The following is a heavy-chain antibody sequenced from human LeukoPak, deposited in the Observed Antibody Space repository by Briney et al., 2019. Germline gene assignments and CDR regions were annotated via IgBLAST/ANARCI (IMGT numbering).Heavy chain of an antibody. CDR2: INHSGST. CDR1: GGSFSGYY. D-gene: IGHD5-24*01. Sequence: SETLSLTCAVYGGSFSGYYWSWIRQPPGKGLEWIGEINHSGSTNYSPSLKSRVTISVDTSKNQFSLKLSSVTAADTAVYYCARVGVEMATPIDYWGQGTLVTVSS. J-gene: IGHJ4*02. CDR3: ARVGVEMATPIDY. V-gene: IGHV4-34*01.